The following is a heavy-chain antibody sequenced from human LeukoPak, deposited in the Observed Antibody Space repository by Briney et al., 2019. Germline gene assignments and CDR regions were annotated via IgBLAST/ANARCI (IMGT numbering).Heavy chain of an antibody. CDR3: ARFLWDYYGSGSYWFDP. D-gene: IGHD3-10*01. J-gene: IGHJ5*02. CDR1: GGSISSSNW. V-gene: IGHV4-4*02. CDR2: IYHSGST. Sequence: SETLSLTCAVSGGSISSSNWWSWVRQPPGKGLEWIGEIYHSGSTNYNPSLKSRVTISVDKSKNQFSLKVSSVTAADTAVYYCARFLWDYYGSGSYWFDPWGQGTLVTVSS.